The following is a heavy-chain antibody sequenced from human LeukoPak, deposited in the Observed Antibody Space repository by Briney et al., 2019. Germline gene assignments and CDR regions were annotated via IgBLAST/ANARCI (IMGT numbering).Heavy chain of an antibody. CDR2: IIPILGIA. D-gene: IGHD3-9*01. V-gene: IGHV1-69*04. J-gene: IGHJ4*02. Sequence: APVKVSCKASGGTFSSYAISWVRQAPGQGLEWMGRIIPILGIANYAQKLQGRVTITADKSTSTAYMELSSLRSEDTAVYYCAGVVVPAASLFRYFDWYQYWGQGTLVTVSS. CDR1: GGTFSSYA. CDR3: AGVVVPAASLFRYFDWYQY.